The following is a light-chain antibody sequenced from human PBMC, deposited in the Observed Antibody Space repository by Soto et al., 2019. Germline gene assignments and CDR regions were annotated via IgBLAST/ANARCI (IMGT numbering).Light chain of an antibody. CDR2: DAS. CDR3: QHYHGYPFT. V-gene: IGKV1-5*01. J-gene: IGKJ3*01. Sequence: DIQLTQSPSSLSVSVGDRVTITCRASQSISSWLAWYQQKPGKDPKLLIYDASSLESGVPSRFSGSGSGTEFTLTITSLQPDDFAIYYCQHYHGYPFTFGPGTKVDIK. CDR1: QSISSW.